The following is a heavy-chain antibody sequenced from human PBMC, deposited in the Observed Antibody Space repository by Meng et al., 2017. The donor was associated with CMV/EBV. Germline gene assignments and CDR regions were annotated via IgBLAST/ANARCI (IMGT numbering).Heavy chain of an antibody. CDR2: INHSGST. V-gene: IGHV4-34*01. D-gene: IGHD3-10*01. J-gene: IGHJ6*02. Sequence: ESLRLSCAVYGGSFSGYYWSWIRQPPGKGLEWIGEINHSGSTNYNPSLKSRVTVSVDTSKNQFSLKLSSVTAADTAVYYCARGRGRGSMVRHVGRYDYGMDVWGQGTTVTVSS. CDR3: ARGRGRGSMVRHVGRYDYGMDV. CDR1: GGSFSGYY.